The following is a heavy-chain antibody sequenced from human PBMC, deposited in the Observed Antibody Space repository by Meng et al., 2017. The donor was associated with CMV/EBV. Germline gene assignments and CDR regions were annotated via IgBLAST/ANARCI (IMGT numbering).Heavy chain of an antibody. D-gene: IGHD5-24*01. CDR3: AREERSYHYYYYYGMDV. Sequence: GGSLRLSCAASGFTFSSYCMHWVRQAPGKGLVWVSRINSDGGSTSYADSVKGRFTISRDNAKNTLYLQMNSLRAEDTAVYYCAREERSYHYYYYYGMDVWGQGTTVTVSS. V-gene: IGHV3-74*01. CDR2: INSDGGST. J-gene: IGHJ6*02. CDR1: GFTFSSYC.